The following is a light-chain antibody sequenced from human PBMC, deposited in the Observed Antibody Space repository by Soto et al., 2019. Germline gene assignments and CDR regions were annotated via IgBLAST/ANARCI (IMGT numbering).Light chain of an antibody. CDR1: QSVSSY. J-gene: IGKJ1*01. CDR2: YAS. CDR3: QQPSNSAQA. V-gene: IGKV3-11*01. Sequence: EIVLTQSPATLSLSPGERATLSCRASQSVSSYLAWYQQKPGQAPRLLIYYASNMATGIPARFSGSGSGTDFTLTISSLQPEGFAVYSCQQPSNSAQAFSQGTKVVIK.